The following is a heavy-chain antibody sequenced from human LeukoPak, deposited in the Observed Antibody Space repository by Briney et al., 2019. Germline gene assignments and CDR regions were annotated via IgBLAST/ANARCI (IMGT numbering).Heavy chain of an antibody. CDR2: INQDGTEK. V-gene: IGHV3-7*01. CDR1: GFTFTTYW. Sequence: GGSLRLSCAASGFTFTTYWMSWVRQAPGKGLEWVANINQDGTEKFYVDSVKGRFTISRDNAKNSLFLQMNSLRVEDTAVYYCARVGGLPHFDYWGQGTLVTVSS. CDR3: ARVGGLPHFDY. J-gene: IGHJ4*02.